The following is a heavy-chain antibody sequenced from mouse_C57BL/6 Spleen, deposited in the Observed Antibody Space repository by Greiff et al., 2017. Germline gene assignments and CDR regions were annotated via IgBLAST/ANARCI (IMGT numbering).Heavy chain of an antibody. Sequence: QVQLQQPGAELVKPGASVKMSCKASGYTFTSYWITWVKQRPGQGLEWLGDIYPGSGSTNYNEKFKSKATLTVDTSSSTAYMQLGSLTSEDSAVYYCARARVTTVVATDWYFDVWGTGTTVTVSS. V-gene: IGHV1-55*01. CDR1: GYTFTSYW. CDR2: IYPGSGST. CDR3: ARARVTTVVATDWYFDV. J-gene: IGHJ1*03. D-gene: IGHD1-1*01.